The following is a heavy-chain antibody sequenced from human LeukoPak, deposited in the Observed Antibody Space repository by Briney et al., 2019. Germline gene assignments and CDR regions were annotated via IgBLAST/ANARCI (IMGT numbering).Heavy chain of an antibody. CDR1: GITFSDYW. V-gene: IGHV3-74*01. CDR3: ATGLSQYYDF. CDR2: INSDGSST. J-gene: IGHJ2*01. Sequence: SGGSLTLSCGASGITFSDYWMHWVRQAPGKGLVWVSRINSDGSSTIYADSVKGRFTISRDNAKNTVYPRMNSLRAEDTAVFYCATGLSQYYDFWGRGTLVTVSS. D-gene: IGHD2-8*02.